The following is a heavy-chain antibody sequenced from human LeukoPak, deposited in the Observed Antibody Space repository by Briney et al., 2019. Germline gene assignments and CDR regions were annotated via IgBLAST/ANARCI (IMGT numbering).Heavy chain of an antibody. J-gene: IGHJ4*02. CDR2: ISGSGGSA. CDR3: ATEAAGVDY. CDR1: GFMFSSYA. D-gene: IGHD6-13*01. V-gene: IGHV3-23*01. Sequence: GGPLRLSCAASGFMFSSYAMSWVRQAPGKGLEWVSAISGSGGSAYYADSVKGRFTISRDNSKNTLYLQMNSLRAGDTAVYYCATEAAGVDYWGQGTLVTVSS.